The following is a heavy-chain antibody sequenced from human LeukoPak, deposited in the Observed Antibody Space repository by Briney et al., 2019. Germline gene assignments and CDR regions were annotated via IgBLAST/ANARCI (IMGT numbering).Heavy chain of an antibody. CDR3: AKVSGYSSSWNTLDAFDI. J-gene: IGHJ3*02. CDR1: GFTFSSYS. CDR2: ISSSSSYI. Sequence: PGGSLRLSCAASGFTFSSYSMNWVRQAPGKGLEWVSSISSSSSYIYYADSVKGRFTISRDNAKNSLYLQVNSLRAEDTALYYCAKVSGYSSSWNTLDAFDIWGQGTMVTVSS. V-gene: IGHV3-21*04. D-gene: IGHD6-13*01.